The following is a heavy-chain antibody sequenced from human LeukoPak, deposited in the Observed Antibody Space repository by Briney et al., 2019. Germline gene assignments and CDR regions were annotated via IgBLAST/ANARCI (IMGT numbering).Heavy chain of an antibody. CDR1: GFTFSSYA. V-gene: IGHV3-30*04. CDR3: ARDQSRAFDI. CDR2: ISYDGSNK. Sequence: GGSLRLSCAASGFTFSSYAMHWVRQAPGKGLEWVAVISYDGSNKYYADSAKGRFTISRDNSKNTLYLQMNSLRAEDTAVYYCARDQSRAFDIWGQGTMVTVSS. J-gene: IGHJ3*02.